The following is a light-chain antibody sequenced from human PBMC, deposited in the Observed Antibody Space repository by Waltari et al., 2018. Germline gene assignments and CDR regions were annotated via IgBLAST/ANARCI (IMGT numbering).Light chain of an antibody. CDR3: DSWVSGGIHL. V-gene: IGLV3-19*01. CDR2: GNN. J-gene: IGLJ2*01. Sequence: APVLVVYGNNNRPSGIPDRFSGSTSGNTASLTITGAQVEDEADYYCDSWVSGGIHLLGGGTRLTVL.